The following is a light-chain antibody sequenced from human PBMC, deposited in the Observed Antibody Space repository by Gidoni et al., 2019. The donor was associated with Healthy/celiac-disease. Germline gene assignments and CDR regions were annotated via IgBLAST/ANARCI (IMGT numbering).Light chain of an antibody. CDR3: QQRSNWTRVT. Sequence: EIVFTQSPATLSLSPGERATLSCRASQSVSSYLAWYQQKPGQAPRLLIYDASNRATGIPARFSGSGSWTDFTIITSSIEHEDFAVYYCQQRSNWTRVTFGQGTRVEIK. CDR2: DAS. CDR1: QSVSSY. V-gene: IGKV3-11*01. J-gene: IGKJ5*01.